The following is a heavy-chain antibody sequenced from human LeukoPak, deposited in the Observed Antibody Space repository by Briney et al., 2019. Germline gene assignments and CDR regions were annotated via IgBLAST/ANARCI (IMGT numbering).Heavy chain of an antibody. J-gene: IGHJ4*02. Sequence: ASVKVSCKASGYTFTGYYMHWVRQAPGQGLEWMGWINPNSGGTNYAQKFQGRVTMTRDTSISTAYMELSRLRSDDTAVYYCAIPKYSSSWYYFDYWGQGTLVTVSS. CDR3: AIPKYSSSWYYFDY. CDR1: GYTFTGYY. CDR2: INPNSGGT. D-gene: IGHD6-13*01. V-gene: IGHV1-2*02.